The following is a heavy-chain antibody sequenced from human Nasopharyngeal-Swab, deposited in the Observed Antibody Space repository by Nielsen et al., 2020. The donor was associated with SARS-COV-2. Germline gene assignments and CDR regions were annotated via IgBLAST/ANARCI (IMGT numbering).Heavy chain of an antibody. J-gene: IGHJ3*02. CDR1: GFTFDDYA. CDR3: AKEAPPYPRGAFDI. Sequence: GGSLRLSWAASGFTFDDYAMHWVRQAPGKGLEWVSGISWNSGSIGYADSVKGRFTISRDNAKNSLYLQMNSLRAEDTALYYCAKEAPPYPRGAFDIWGQGTMVTVSS. CDR2: ISWNSGSI. V-gene: IGHV3-9*01.